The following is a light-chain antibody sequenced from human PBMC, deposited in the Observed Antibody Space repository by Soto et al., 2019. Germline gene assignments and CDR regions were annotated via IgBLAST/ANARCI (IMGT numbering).Light chain of an antibody. CDR1: GHNF. V-gene: IGLV2-11*01. CDR3: CSYAGTYVV. CDR2: DVS. J-gene: IGLJ2*01. Sequence: QSALTQPRSVSGSPGQSVTISCTGPGHNFVSWFQQHPGKAPKLMILDVSKRPSGVPDRFSGSKSGDTASLTISGLQAEDEANYYCCSYAGTYVVFGGGTKLTVL.